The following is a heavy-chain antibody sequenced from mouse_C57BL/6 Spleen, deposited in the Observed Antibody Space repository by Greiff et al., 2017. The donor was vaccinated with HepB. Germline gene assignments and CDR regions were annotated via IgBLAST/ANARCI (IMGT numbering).Heavy chain of an antibody. CDR2: ISSGGDYI. D-gene: IGHD2-2*01. V-gene: IGHV5-9-1*02. CDR1: GFTFSSYA. CDR3: TRRGIYYGYDVGAMDY. J-gene: IGHJ4*01. Sequence: EVQVVESGEGLVKPGGSLKLSCAASGFTFSSYAMSWVRQTPEKRLEWVAYISSGGDYIYYADTVKGRFTISRDNARNTLYLQMSSLKSEDTAMYYCTRRGIYYGYDVGAMDYWGQGTSVTVSS.